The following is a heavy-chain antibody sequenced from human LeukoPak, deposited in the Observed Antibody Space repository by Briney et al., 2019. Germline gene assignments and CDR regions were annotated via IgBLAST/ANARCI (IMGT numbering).Heavy chain of an antibody. Sequence: QPGRSLRLSCAASGFTFDDYDMYWVRQAPGKGLEWVSGISWNSGGVGYADSVKGRFTISRDDATSSLYLQMNSLRAEDSALYFCARGPYDLYAPYYFDYWGQGTLVTVSS. CDR1: GFTFDDYD. V-gene: IGHV3-9*01. J-gene: IGHJ4*02. CDR3: ARGPYDLYAPYYFDY. CDR2: ISWNSGGV. D-gene: IGHD2-2*02.